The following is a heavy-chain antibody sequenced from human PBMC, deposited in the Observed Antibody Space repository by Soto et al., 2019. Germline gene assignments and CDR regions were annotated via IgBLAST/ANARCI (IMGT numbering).Heavy chain of an antibody. CDR1: GYTFTDYY. Sequence: QVQLVQSGAEVKKPGASVKVSCTACGYTFTDYYMHWVRQAPGQGLEWMGWINPNSGGTNYAQKFQRRVTMTRDPSISTAYMELNRLRSDDTAVYYCARDQSPSSGWPGMDVWGQGTTVTVSS. J-gene: IGHJ6*02. CDR3: ARDQSPSSGWPGMDV. V-gene: IGHV1-2*02. D-gene: IGHD6-19*01. CDR2: INPNSGGT.